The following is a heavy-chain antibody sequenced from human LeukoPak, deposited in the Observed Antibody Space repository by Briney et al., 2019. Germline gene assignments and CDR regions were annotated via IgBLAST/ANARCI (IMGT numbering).Heavy chain of an antibody. CDR3: ARVHSSSWYPHYYYYYMDV. J-gene: IGHJ6*03. CDR1: GYTFTSYD. V-gene: IGHV1-8*01. D-gene: IGHD6-13*01. Sequence: ASVKVSCKASGYTFTSYDINWVRQATGQGLEWMGWMDPNSGNTGYARKFQGRVTMTRNTSISTAYMELSSLRSEDTAVYYCARVHSSSWYPHYYYYYMDVWGKGTTVTVSS. CDR2: MDPNSGNT.